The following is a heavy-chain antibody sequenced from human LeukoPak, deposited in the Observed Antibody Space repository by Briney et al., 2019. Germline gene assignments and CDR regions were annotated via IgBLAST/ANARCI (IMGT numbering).Heavy chain of an antibody. CDR2: INPNSGVT. CDR3: ARDSGTYSGSYESVFDY. V-gene: IGHV1-2*02. J-gene: IGHJ4*02. CDR1: GYTFSGFY. D-gene: IGHD1-26*01. Sequence: ASVKVSCKASGYTFSGFYIHWVRQAPGQGLEWMGWINPNSGVTNYAQKLQGRVTITRDTSIDTAYMQLSRLRSDDTAVYYCARDSGTYSGSYESVFDYWGQGTLVTVSS.